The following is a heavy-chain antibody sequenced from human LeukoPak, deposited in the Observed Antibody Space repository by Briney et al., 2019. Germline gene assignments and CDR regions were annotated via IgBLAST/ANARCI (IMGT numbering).Heavy chain of an antibody. CDR2: IFHSGST. J-gene: IGHJ3*02. Sequence: KTSETLSLTCTVSGYSISSGYYWGWIRQPPGKGLEWIGNIFHSGSTYYNPSLKSRVTISVDTSKNHFSLKLSSVTAADTAVYYCAREGGSGWSKPHDAFDIWGQGTMVTVSS. D-gene: IGHD6-19*01. CDR3: AREGGSGWSKPHDAFDI. V-gene: IGHV4-38-2*02. CDR1: GYSISSGYY.